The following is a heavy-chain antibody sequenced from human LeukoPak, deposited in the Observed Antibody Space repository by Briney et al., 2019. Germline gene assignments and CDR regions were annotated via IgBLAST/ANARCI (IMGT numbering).Heavy chain of an antibody. V-gene: IGHV7-4-1*02. Sequence: ASVKVSCKASGYIFNSQGMNWVRQAPGQGLEWMGWINADSGKATYAQGFTGRFVFSLDSSVSTVYLQISDLMPEDTAKYYCAREILRFDIWGQGTTVTVSS. J-gene: IGHJ3*02. CDR3: AREILRFDI. CDR2: INADSGKA. CDR1: GYIFNSQG.